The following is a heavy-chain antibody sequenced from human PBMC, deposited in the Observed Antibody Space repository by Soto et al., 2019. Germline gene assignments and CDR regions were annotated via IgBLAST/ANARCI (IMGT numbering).Heavy chain of an antibody. D-gene: IGHD2-15*01. V-gene: IGHV4-39*01. Sequence: QLQLQESGPGLVKPSETLSLTCTVSGDSISITSYYWGWVRQPPGKGLEWIGSIHYSGSTHYNPSLQSRVTISGDASKKQFSLKLRSVTAADTAVYYCASTKDETLYFDYWGRGTLVTVSS. CDR3: ASTKDETLYFDY. CDR1: GDSISITSYY. CDR2: IHYSGST. J-gene: IGHJ4*02.